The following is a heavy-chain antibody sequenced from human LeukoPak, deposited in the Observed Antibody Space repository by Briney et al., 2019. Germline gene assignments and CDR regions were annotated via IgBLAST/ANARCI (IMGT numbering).Heavy chain of an antibody. CDR3: AKSGAGVIVTPDY. Sequence: PGRSLRLSCAASGFTFSNYGMHWVRQAPGKGLEWVAFISYDGSNKYYADSVKGRFTISRDNSKNTLYLQMNSLRAEDTAIYYCAKSGAGVIVTPDYWGQGILVTVSS. CDR1: GFTFSNYG. J-gene: IGHJ4*02. CDR2: ISYDGSNK. V-gene: IGHV3-30*18. D-gene: IGHD3-16*02.